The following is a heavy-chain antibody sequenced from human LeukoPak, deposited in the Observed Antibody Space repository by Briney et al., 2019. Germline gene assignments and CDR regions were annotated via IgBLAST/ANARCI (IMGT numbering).Heavy chain of an antibody. CDR2: IYYSGST. Sequence: SETLSLTCTVSGGSISSYYWSWIRQPPGKGLEWIGYIYYSGSTNYNPSLKSRVTISVDTSKNQFSLKLSSVTAADTAVYYCARGSNDFWSGYYGNWFDPWGQGTLVTVSS. J-gene: IGHJ5*02. CDR1: GGSISSYY. D-gene: IGHD3-3*01. V-gene: IGHV4-59*12. CDR3: ARGSNDFWSGYYGNWFDP.